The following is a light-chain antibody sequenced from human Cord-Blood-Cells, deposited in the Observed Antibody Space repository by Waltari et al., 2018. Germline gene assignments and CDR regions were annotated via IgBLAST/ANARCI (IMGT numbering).Light chain of an antibody. CDR1: QSISSY. Sequence: DIQMTQSPSSLSASVGDSVTITCRASQSISSYLNWYQQKPGKAPKLLIYAASSLQSGVPSRFSGSGSGTDFTITISSLQPEDFATYYCQQSYSTPLTFGGGTKVEIK. CDR2: AAS. V-gene: IGKV1-39*01. J-gene: IGKJ4*01. CDR3: QQSYSTPLT.